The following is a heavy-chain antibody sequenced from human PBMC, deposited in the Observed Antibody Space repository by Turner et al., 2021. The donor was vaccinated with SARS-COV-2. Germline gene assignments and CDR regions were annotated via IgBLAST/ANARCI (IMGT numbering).Heavy chain of an antibody. D-gene: IGHD6-19*01. CDR2: VSSGSSYI. V-gene: IGHV3-21*01. J-gene: IGHJ6*02. Sequence: EVQLVESGGGLAQPGGSLRLSCAAPGFTFSAYTMNWVLQAPGKGLEWVSSVSSGSSYIYYADSVKGRFTISRDNAKNSLYLQMNSLGAEDTAVYYCARDVTMTQWLVPSYGMDVWGQGTTVTVSS. CDR3: ARDVTMTQWLVPSYGMDV. CDR1: GFTFSAYT.